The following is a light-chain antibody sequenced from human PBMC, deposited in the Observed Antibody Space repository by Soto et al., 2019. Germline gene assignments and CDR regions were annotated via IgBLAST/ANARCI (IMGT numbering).Light chain of an antibody. CDR2: GAS. CDR1: QGITNY. V-gene: IGKV1-27*01. Sequence: DVQMTQSPSSLSASVGDRVTLTCRASQGITNYLAWYQQKPGKVPKLLIYGASTLQSGVPSRFSGSGSGTDFTLIIDSLQPEDVATYYCQKYNSAHSYSSGQGTKVEIK. J-gene: IGKJ1*01. CDR3: QKYNSAHSYS.